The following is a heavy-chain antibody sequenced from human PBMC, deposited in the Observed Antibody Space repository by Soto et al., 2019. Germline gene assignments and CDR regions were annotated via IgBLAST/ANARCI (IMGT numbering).Heavy chain of an antibody. Sequence: QAQLVQSGAEVTKPGASVKVSCKASGYSFVGYNISWVRQAPGQGLEWMGCIRPYNGDTNYAQKVQGRVTVTTGTSTSTAYMELRSVRSDDTAVYDCARDGGGIADVWGQGTPGTVS. CDR3: ARDGGGIADV. CDR1: GYSFVGYN. J-gene: IGHJ6*02. V-gene: IGHV1-18*04. D-gene: IGHD2-21*01. CDR2: IRPYNGDT.